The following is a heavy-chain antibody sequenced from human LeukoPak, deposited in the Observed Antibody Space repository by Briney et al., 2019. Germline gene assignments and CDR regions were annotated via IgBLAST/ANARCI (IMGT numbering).Heavy chain of an antibody. CDR1: GFTFSSYA. CDR3: AKHRFESGGYHSTD. V-gene: IGHV3-23*01. D-gene: IGHD3-22*01. Sequence: GGSLRLSCAASGFTFSSYAMSWVRQAPGKGLAWVSTISGGSGSTYCADSVEGRFTISRDNSKNTLYLQMNSLRDEDTAVYYCAKHRFESGGYHSTDWGQGTLVTVSS. J-gene: IGHJ4*02. CDR2: ISGGSGST.